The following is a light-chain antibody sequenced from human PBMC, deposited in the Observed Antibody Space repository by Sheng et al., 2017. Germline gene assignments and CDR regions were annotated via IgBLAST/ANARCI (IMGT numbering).Light chain of an antibody. CDR3: QQYYIWPLDGT. J-gene: IGKJ1*01. V-gene: IGKV3-15*01. CDR1: QSVGTD. CDR2: DAS. Sequence: ELVLTQSPGTLALSPGGRATLSCRASQSVGTDLGWYQQKPGQAPRLLIFDASTRATGIPARFSGSGSGTEFTLTISSLESEDSAIYYCQQYYIWPLDGTFGQGTKVDI.